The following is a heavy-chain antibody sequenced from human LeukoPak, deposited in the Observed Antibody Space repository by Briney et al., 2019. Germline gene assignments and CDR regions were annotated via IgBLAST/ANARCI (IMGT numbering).Heavy chain of an antibody. CDR3: ARQVAAAARCFDY. Sequence: PGESLKISCRGSGYSFPSYWIGWVRQMPGRGLEWMGIIYPGDSDTKYSPSFQGQVTISADRSISTTYLQWSSLKASDTAMYYCARQVAAAARCFDYWGQGTLVTVSS. D-gene: IGHD2-15*01. V-gene: IGHV5-51*01. CDR2: IYPGDSDT. J-gene: IGHJ4*02. CDR1: GYSFPSYW.